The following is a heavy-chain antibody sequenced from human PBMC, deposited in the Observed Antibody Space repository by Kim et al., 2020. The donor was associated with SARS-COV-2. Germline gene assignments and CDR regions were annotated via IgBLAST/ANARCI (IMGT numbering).Heavy chain of an antibody. D-gene: IGHD3-16*01. CDR1: GFTFSTYD. CDR2: IDKDDGRT. CDR3: AIDGVRGSLYSPFDS. Sequence: GGSLRLSCAASGFTFSTYDMTWARQAPEKGLEWVSTIDKDDGRTFYADFVKGRFTISTDSSKNTLYLQMNSLRVDDTALYYCAIDGVRGSLYSPFDSWG. J-gene: IGHJ4*01. V-gene: IGHV3-23*01.